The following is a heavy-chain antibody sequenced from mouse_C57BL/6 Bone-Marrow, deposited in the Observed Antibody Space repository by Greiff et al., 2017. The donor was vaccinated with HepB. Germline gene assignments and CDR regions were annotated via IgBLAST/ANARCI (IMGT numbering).Heavy chain of an antibody. D-gene: IGHD2-4*01. CDR1: GYTFTDYE. Sequence: QVHVKQSGAELVRPGASVTLSCKASGYTFTDYEMHWVKQTPVHGLEWIGAIDPETGGTAYNQKFKGKAILTADKSSSTAYMELRSLTSEDSAVYYCMGLRPFAYWGQGTLVTVSA. J-gene: IGHJ3*01. V-gene: IGHV1-15*01. CDR3: MGLRPFAY. CDR2: IDPETGGT.